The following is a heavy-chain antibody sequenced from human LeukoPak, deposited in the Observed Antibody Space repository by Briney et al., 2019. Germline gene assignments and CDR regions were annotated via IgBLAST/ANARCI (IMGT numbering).Heavy chain of an antibody. CDR2: ISGSGGST. Sequence: GGSLRLSCAASGFTFSSYAMSWVRQAPGKGLEWVSAISGSGGSTYYADSVKGRFTISRDNSKNTLYLQMNSLKTEDTAVYYCTTAVDILTGYYPRFFDYWGQGTLVTVSS. J-gene: IGHJ4*02. CDR1: GFTFSSYA. CDR3: TTAVDILTGYYPRFFDY. V-gene: IGHV3-23*01. D-gene: IGHD3-9*01.